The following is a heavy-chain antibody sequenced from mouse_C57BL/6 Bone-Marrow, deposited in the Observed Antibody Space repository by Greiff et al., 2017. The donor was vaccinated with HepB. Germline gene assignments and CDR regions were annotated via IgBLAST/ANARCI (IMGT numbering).Heavy chain of an antibody. Sequence: EVKLMESGGGLVKPGGSLKLSCAASGFTFSSYAMSWVRQTPEKRLEWVATISDGGSYTYYPDNVKGRFTISRDNAKNNLYLQMSHLKSEDTAMYYCAREKVWTYYDSSFDYWGQGTTLTVSS. CDR2: ISDGGSYT. CDR3: AREKVWTYYDSSFDY. CDR1: GFTFSSYA. D-gene: IGHD2-4*01. J-gene: IGHJ2*01. V-gene: IGHV5-4*01.